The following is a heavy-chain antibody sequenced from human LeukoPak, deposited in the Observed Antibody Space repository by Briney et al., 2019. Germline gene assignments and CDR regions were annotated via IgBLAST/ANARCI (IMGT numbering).Heavy chain of an antibody. CDR3: ARDNYDFWSGYYGGKGYFDY. D-gene: IGHD3-3*01. V-gene: IGHV4-38-2*02. CDR2: IYHSGST. J-gene: IGHJ4*02. Sequence: SETLSLTCAVSGHSISSGYYWGWIRQPPVKGLEWIGSIYHSGSTYYNPSLKSRVTISVDTSKNQFSLKLSSVTAADTAVYYCARDNYDFWSGYYGGKGYFDYWGQGTLVTVSS. CDR1: GHSISSGYY.